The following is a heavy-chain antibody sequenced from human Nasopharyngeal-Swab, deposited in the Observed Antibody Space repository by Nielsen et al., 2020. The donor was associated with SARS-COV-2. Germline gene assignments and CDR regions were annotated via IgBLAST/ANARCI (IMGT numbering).Heavy chain of an antibody. CDR1: GYTFTSYY. D-gene: IGHD1-7*01. CDR2: INPTDGST. CDR3: ARVLLFRITGTSGMDV. Sequence: ASEKVSCKASGYTFTSYYLHWVRQAPGQGLEWMGIINPTDGSTSYAQKFEGRVTMTRVTSTSTVYMELNSLRSEDTAVYYCARVLLFRITGTSGMDVWGQGTTVTVSS. V-gene: IGHV1-46*01. J-gene: IGHJ6*02.